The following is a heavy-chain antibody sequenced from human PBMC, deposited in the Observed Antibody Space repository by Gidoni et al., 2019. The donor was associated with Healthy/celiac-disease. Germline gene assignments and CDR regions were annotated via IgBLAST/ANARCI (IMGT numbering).Heavy chain of an antibody. D-gene: IGHD3-10*01. V-gene: IGHV4-34*01. CDR1: GGSFSGYY. CDR3: ARGVPYYGSGRPFDY. Sequence: QVQLQQWGAGLLKPSETLSLTCAVYGGSFSGYYWSWIRQPPGKGLEWIGEINHSGSTNYNPSLKSRVTISVDTSKNQFSRKLSSVTAADTAVYYCARGVPYYGSGRPFDYWGQGTLVTVSS. CDR2: INHSGST. J-gene: IGHJ4*02.